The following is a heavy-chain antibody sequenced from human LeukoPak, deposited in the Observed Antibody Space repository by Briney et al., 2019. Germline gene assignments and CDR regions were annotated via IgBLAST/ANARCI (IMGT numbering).Heavy chain of an antibody. Sequence: SETLSLTCTVSGGSISSYYWSWIRQPPGKGLEWIGYIYYSGSTNYNPSLKSRVTISVDTSKNQFSLKLSSVTAADTAVYYCARDLIRGVPGDWGQGTLVTVSS. CDR1: GGSISSYY. CDR3: ARDLIRGVPGD. V-gene: IGHV4-59*01. CDR2: IYYSGST. D-gene: IGHD3-10*01. J-gene: IGHJ4*02.